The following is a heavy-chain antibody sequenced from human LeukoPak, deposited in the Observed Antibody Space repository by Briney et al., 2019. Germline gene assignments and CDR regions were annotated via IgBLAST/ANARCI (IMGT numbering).Heavy chain of an antibody. Sequence: GGSLRLSCAPSGFTFSDTWMTWVRQAPGKGLEWVGRIKRETDGGTTDYAAPVKGRFIISRDDSKNTLYLEMNSLKTEDTAVYFCATWKQPWLLRESFDTWGQGTMVTVSS. V-gene: IGHV3-15*01. CDR1: GFTFSDTW. CDR2: IKRETDGGTT. D-gene: IGHD5-18*01. J-gene: IGHJ3*02. CDR3: ATWKQPWLLRESFDT.